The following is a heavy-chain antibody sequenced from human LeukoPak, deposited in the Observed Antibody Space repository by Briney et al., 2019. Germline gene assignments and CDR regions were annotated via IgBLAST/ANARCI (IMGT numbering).Heavy chain of an antibody. Sequence: GGSLRLSCAASGFTVSSNYMSWVRQAPGKRLEWVSVIYDGGSTYYADSVKGRFTISRDNSKNTLYLQMNSLRAEDTAVYYCARDLGRAGVYYYYGMDVWGQGTTVTVSS. J-gene: IGHJ6*02. CDR3: ARDLGRAGVYYYYGMDV. D-gene: IGHD3-10*01. V-gene: IGHV3-53*01. CDR1: GFTVSSNY. CDR2: IYDGGST.